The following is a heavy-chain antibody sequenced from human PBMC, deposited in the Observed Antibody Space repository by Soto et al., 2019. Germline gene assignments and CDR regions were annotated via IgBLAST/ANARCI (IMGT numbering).Heavy chain of an antibody. CDR3: SKLAGAGANSLGD. Sequence: QVQLVQSGTEVKKPGASVKVSCKASGYTFTNYGISWVRQATGQGLEWMGSISAYNGNTSYAQKVQGRVTMTTDTLTTTSYIAWMALRSFGAVGYSWSKLAGAGANSLGDWGQGTLVTVSS. J-gene: IGHJ4*02. CDR2: ISAYNGNT. V-gene: IGHV1-18*01. D-gene: IGHD1-26*01. CDR1: GYTFTNYG.